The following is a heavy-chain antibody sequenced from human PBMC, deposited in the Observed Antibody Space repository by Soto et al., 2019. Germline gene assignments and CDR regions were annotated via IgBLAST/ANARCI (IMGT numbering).Heavy chain of an antibody. D-gene: IGHD6-6*01. Sequence: GASVKVSCKASGYPFTTYGLSWLRQSPGQGLEWLGWISAYNGNTNYAQKFQGRVTMTTDTPTSTAYMELRSLRSDDTAVYYCARDREAARPGWFDPWGQGTLVTVSS. V-gene: IGHV1-18*04. J-gene: IGHJ5*02. CDR1: GYPFTTYG. CDR3: ARDREAARPGWFDP. CDR2: ISAYNGNT.